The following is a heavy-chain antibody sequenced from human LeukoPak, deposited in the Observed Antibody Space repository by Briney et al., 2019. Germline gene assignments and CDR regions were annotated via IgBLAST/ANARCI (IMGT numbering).Heavy chain of an antibody. CDR3: AKGRGAGTYYYDY. Sequence: GGSLRLSCAASGFTFATYAMGWVRQAPGKGLEWVAALSGSGISTYYADSVKGRFTISRDNSENTLHLQMTGLKAEDTAFYFCAKGRGAGTYYYDYWGRGTLVTVSS. D-gene: IGHD6-19*01. J-gene: IGHJ4*02. CDR1: GFTFATYA. CDR2: LSGSGIST. V-gene: IGHV3-23*01.